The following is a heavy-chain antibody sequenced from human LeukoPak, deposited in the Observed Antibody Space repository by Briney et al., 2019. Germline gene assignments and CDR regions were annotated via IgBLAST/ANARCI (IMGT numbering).Heavy chain of an antibody. CDR1: GGSISSYY. V-gene: IGHV4-59*12. J-gene: IGHJ5*02. Sequence: SETLSLTCTVSGGSISSYYWSWIRQPPRKGLEWIGYIYYSGSTNYNPSLKSRVTISVDTSKNQFSLKLSSVTAADTAVYYCAREPRSYYDFWTWGQGTLVTVSS. CDR3: AREPRSYYDFWT. D-gene: IGHD3-3*01. CDR2: IYYSGST.